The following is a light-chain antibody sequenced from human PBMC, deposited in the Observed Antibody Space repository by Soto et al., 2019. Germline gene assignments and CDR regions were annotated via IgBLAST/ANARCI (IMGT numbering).Light chain of an antibody. J-gene: IGKJ5*01. CDR3: QQSYITPPIT. CDR2: AAS. V-gene: IGKV1-39*01. Sequence: DIQVTQSPSSLSASVGDRDTITCRASQSISSYLNWYQQKPGKAPKLLIYAASSLQSGVPSRFSGSGSGTDFTLTISSLQPEDFATYYCQQSYITPPITFGQGTRLEIK. CDR1: QSISSY.